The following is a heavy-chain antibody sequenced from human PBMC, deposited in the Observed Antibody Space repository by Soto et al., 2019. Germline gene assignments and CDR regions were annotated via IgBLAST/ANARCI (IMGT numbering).Heavy chain of an antibody. CDR1: GFSVSSGSYY. D-gene: IGHD2-15*01. V-gene: IGHV4-61*01. Sequence: SETLSLTCTVSGFSVSSGSYYWIWIRQPPGKGLEWIGYIYYSGSTNYNPSLKSRVTISVDTSKNQFSLKLSSVTAADTAVYYCARDPGYCSGGSCYRTIDYWGQGTLVTVSS. J-gene: IGHJ4*02. CDR2: IYYSGST. CDR3: ARDPGYCSGGSCYRTIDY.